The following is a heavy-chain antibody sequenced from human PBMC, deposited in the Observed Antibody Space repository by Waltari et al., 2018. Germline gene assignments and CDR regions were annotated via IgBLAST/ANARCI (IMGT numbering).Heavy chain of an antibody. J-gene: IGHJ4*02. D-gene: IGHD3-22*01. V-gene: IGHV4-39*07. Sequence: QLQLQESGPGLVKPSETLSLTCTVSGGSISSSSYYWGWIRQPPGKGLEWIGSIYYSGDKYYNTSLRSRLTISVDTSKNQFSLKVSSVTAADTAVYYCAREEIYFDTSGYYFDYWGQGTLVTVSS. CDR2: IYYSGDK. CDR3: AREEIYFDTSGYYFDY. CDR1: GGSISSSSYY.